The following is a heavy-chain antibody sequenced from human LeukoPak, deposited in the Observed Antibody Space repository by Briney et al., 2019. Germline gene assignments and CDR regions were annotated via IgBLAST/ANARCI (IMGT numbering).Heavy chain of an antibody. D-gene: IGHD3-10*01. CDR3: ARVLSGRGSLYSYYYYMDV. J-gene: IGHJ6*03. CDR1: GFTFSSYG. Sequence: GGSLRLSCAASGFTFSSYGMSWVRQAPGKGLEWVSAISGSGGSTYYADSVKGRFTISRDISKNTLYLQMNSLRAEDTAVYYCARVLSGRGSLYSYYYYMDVWGKGTAVTISS. CDR2: ISGSGGST. V-gene: IGHV3-23*01.